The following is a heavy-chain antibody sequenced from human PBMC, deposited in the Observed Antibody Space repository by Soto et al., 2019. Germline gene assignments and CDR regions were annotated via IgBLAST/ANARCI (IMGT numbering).Heavy chain of an antibody. V-gene: IGHV4-30-4*01. CDR1: GGSISSGDYY. Sequence: QVQLQESGPGLVKPSQTLSLTCTVSGGSISSGDYYWSWIRQPPGKGLEWIGYIYYSGSTYYNPSLKSRVTISVDTSKNQFSLKLSSVTAADTAVYYCARESRENMPYYYDSSGYYSFDYWGQGTLVTVSS. CDR3: ARESRENMPYYYDSSGYYSFDY. D-gene: IGHD3-22*01. J-gene: IGHJ4*02. CDR2: IYYSGST.